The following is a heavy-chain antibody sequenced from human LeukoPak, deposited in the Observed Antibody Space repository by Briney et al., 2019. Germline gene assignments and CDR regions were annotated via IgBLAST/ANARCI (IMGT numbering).Heavy chain of an antibody. D-gene: IGHD5-18*01. CDR2: IYYSGST. CDR3: ARDKRGYSYGAD. J-gene: IGHJ4*02. Sequence: SETLSLTCTVSGGSISSYYWSWIRQPPGKGLEWIGYIYYSGSTNYNPSLKSRVTISVDTSKNQFSLKLSSETAADTAVYYCARDKRGYSYGADWGQGTLVTVSS. V-gene: IGHV4-59*12. CDR1: GGSISSYY.